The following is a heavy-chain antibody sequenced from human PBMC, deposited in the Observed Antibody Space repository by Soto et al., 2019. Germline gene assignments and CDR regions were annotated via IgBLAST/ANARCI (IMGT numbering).Heavy chain of an antibody. Sequence: GGSLRLSCAASGFTFSSYAMSWVRQAPGKGLEWVSAISGSGGSTYYADSVKGRFTISRDNSKNTLYLQMNSLRAEDTAVYYGAKADISMLSSYAVVGYYYYYGMDVWGQGTTVTVSS. CDR3: AKADISMLSSYAVVGYYYYYGMDV. V-gene: IGHV3-23*01. D-gene: IGHD5-12*01. CDR2: ISGSGGST. J-gene: IGHJ6*02. CDR1: GFTFSSYA.